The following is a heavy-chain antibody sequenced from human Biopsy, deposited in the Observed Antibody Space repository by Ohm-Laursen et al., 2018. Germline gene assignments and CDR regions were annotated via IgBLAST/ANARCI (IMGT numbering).Heavy chain of an antibody. V-gene: IGHV4-39*01. CDR3: ARDYDTSGYYYVS. CDR2: IFYRGST. CDR1: GGSIRNNNYY. D-gene: IGHD3-22*01. Sequence: SDTLSLTCPVSGGSIRNNNYYWGWIRQPPGKGLEWIGSIFYRGSTHYKPSLKSRVNISVDTSKNQFSLKLNSVTAADTAVYYCARDYDTSGYYYVSWGQGTLVTVSS. J-gene: IGHJ5*02.